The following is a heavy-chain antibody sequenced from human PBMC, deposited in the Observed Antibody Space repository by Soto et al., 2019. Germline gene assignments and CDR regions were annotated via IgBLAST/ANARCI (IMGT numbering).Heavy chain of an antibody. V-gene: IGHV5-51*01. CDR1: GYSFTSYW. J-gene: IGHJ3*02. Sequence: PGESLKISCKGSGYSFTSYWIGWVRQMPGKGLEWMGIIYPGDSDTRYSPSFQGQVTISANKSISTAYLQWSSLKASDTAMYYCARPLQNVGATGLGAFDIWGQGTMLTVSS. D-gene: IGHD1-26*01. CDR3: ARPLQNVGATGLGAFDI. CDR2: IYPGDSDT.